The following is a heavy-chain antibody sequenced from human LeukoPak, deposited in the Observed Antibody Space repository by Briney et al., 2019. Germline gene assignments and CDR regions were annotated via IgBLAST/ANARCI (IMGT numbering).Heavy chain of an antibody. V-gene: IGHV7-4-1*02. CDR1: GYTFIRYA. Sequence: ASVKVSCKASGYTFIRYAMNWARQAPGQGLEWMGWINTNTGNPTYAQGFTGRFVFSLDTSVSTAYLQISSLKAEDSAVYYCARDPAEYSYYYMDVWGKGTTVTVSS. J-gene: IGHJ6*03. CDR2: INTNTGNP. D-gene: IGHD5-18*01. CDR3: ARDPAEYSYYYMDV.